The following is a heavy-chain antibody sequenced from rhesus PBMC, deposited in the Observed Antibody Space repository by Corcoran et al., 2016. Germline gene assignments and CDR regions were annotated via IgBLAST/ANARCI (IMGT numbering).Heavy chain of an antibody. J-gene: IGHJ6*01. CDR2: IYGSSGGT. D-gene: IGHD1-44*01. CDR3: AREWGKGNYGLES. Sequence: QVQLQESGPGVVKPSETLSLTCAVSGGSISSGYDWSWIRQPPGEGLEWIGYIYGSSGGTNYNPSLKNRVTISKDAYKDQFSLKLSSVTAADTAVYYCAREWGKGNYGLESWGQGVVVTVSS. V-gene: IGHV4-76*01. CDR1: GGSISSGYD.